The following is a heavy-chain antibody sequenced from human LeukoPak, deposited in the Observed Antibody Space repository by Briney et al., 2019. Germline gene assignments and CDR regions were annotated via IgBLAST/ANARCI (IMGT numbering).Heavy chain of an antibody. CDR2: IYPGDSDT. CDR1: GYSFTSYW. V-gene: IGHV5-51*01. D-gene: IGHD2-15*01. CDR3: ASSELGYCSGGSCSYFDY. J-gene: IGHJ4*02. Sequence: GESLKISCKGSGYSFTSYWIGWVRQMPGKGLEWMGIIYPGDSDTRYSPSFQGQVTISADKSISTAYLQWSSLKASDTAMYYCASSELGYCSGGSCSYFDYWGQGTLVTVSS.